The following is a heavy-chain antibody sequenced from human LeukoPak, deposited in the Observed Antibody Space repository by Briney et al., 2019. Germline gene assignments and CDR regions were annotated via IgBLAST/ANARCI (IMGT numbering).Heavy chain of an antibody. Sequence: ASVKVSCKASGYTFTGYCMHWVRQAPGQGLEWMGWINPNSGGTNYAQKFQGRVTMTRDTSISTAYMELSRLRSDDTAVYYCARDSTPTYYSGTYYFEYWGQGTLVTVSS. CDR1: GYTFTGYC. J-gene: IGHJ4*02. D-gene: IGHD1-26*01. CDR3: ARDSTPTYYSGTYYFEY. V-gene: IGHV1-2*02. CDR2: INPNSGGT.